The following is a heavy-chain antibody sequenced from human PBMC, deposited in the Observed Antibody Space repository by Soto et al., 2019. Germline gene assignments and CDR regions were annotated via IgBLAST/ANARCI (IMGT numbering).Heavy chain of an antibody. CDR1: GGSFSGYY. CDR2: INHSGST. D-gene: IGHD6-13*01. CDR3: ARGKRYSSSWYGYYYYGMDV. J-gene: IGHJ6*02. V-gene: IGHV4-34*01. Sequence: QVQLQQWGAGLLKPSETLSLTCAVYGGSFSGYYWSWIRQPPGKGLEWIGEINHSGSTNYNPSLKSRVTISVDTSTNQFSLKLSSVTAADTAVYYCARGKRYSSSWYGYYYYGMDVWGQGTTVTVSS.